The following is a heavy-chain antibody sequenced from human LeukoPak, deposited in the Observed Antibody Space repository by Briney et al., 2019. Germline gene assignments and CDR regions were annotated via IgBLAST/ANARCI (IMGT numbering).Heavy chain of an antibody. J-gene: IGHJ4*02. CDR2: VKSKTDGGTT. V-gene: IGHV3-15*01. Sequence: GGSLRLSCAASGFTFSSYRMNWVRQAPGEGLEWVGRVKSKTDGGTTEYAAPVQGRFTISRDESKNTMYLQMNSLKTEDTAVYFCTTDSGAYWGQGTLVTVSS. CDR1: GFTFSSYR. D-gene: IGHD3-10*01. CDR3: TTDSGAY.